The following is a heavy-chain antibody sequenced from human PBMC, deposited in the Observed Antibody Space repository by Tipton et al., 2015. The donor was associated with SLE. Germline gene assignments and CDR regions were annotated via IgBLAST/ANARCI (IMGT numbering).Heavy chain of an antibody. J-gene: IGHJ2*01. CDR2: INHSGST. CDR1: GGSISSHY. CDR3: ARQTSDGWYFDL. Sequence: LRLSCTVSGGSISSHYWSWIRQPPGKGLEWIGEINHSGSTNYNPSLKSRVTISVDTSKNQFSLKLSSVTAADTAVYYCARQTSDGWYFDLWGRVTLVTVSS. V-gene: IGHV4-34*01.